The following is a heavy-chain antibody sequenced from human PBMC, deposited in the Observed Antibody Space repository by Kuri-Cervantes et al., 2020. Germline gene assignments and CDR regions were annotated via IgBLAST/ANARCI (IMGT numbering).Heavy chain of an antibody. CDR3: ARLSPGDYYYGMDV. V-gene: IGHV3-21*01. CDR1: GFTFSSYA. Sequence: GGSLRLSCAASGFTFSSYAMSWVRQAPGKGLEWVSSISSSSSYLYYADSVKGRFTISRDNAKNSLYLQMNSLRAEDTAVYYCARLSPGDYYYGMDVWGQGTTVTVSS. CDR2: ISSSSSYL. J-gene: IGHJ6*02.